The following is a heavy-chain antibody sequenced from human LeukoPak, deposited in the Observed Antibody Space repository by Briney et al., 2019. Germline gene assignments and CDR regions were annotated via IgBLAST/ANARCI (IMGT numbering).Heavy chain of an antibody. J-gene: IGHJ6*03. CDR3: ARVASTTVNQYYYYMDV. CDR1: GYTFTGYY. D-gene: IGHD4-11*01. Sequence: ASVKVSCKASGYTFTGYYIHWVRQAPGQGLEWMGWINPNSGGTDYAQKFQGRVTMTRDTSISTAYMELTRLRSDDTAVYYCARVASTTVNQYYYYMDVWGKGTTVTVSS. CDR2: INPNSGGT. V-gene: IGHV1-2*02.